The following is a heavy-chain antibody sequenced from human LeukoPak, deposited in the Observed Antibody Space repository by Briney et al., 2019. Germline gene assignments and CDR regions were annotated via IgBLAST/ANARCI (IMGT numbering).Heavy chain of an antibody. V-gene: IGHV4-39*01. CDR1: GASISSSDYY. D-gene: IGHD3-10*01. J-gene: IGHJ4*02. Sequence: SETLSLTCTVSGASISSSDYYWGWIRQPPGKGLEWIGSIYYSGTTYYNPSLKSRVTISMDTSKNQFSLELTSVTAADTAVCYCARPPLGGSLGGDYWGQGTLVTVSS. CDR3: ARPPLGGSLGGDY. CDR2: IYYSGTT.